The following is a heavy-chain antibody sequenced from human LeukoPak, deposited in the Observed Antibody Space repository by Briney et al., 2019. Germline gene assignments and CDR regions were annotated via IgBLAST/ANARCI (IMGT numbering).Heavy chain of an antibody. V-gene: IGHV4-4*07. CDR1: GDSGSTYY. Sequence: SETLSLTCTVSGDSGSTYYWSWIRQPAGKGLEWIGRIYTGGSTNYNPSLKSRVTMSLDTSKKQFSLKLSSVTAADTAVYYCAKGRRGSGGYYYFDYWGQGTLVTVSS. J-gene: IGHJ4*02. CDR2: IYTGGST. CDR3: AKGRRGSGGYYYFDY. D-gene: IGHD3-10*01.